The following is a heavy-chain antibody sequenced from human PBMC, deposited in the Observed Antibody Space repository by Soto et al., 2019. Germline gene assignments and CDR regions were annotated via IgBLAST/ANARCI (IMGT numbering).Heavy chain of an antibody. V-gene: IGHV4-4*02. CDR3: ARLPYSAEGWLDT. Sequence: PSETLSLTCAVSGGSISSSNWWSWVRQPPGKGLEWIGEIYHSGSTNYNPSLKSRVTISVNTSKNQFSLKLTSVTAADTAVYYCARLPYSAEGWLDTWGQGTLVTVSS. D-gene: IGHD6-13*01. CDR2: IYHSGST. CDR1: GGSISSSNW. J-gene: IGHJ5*02.